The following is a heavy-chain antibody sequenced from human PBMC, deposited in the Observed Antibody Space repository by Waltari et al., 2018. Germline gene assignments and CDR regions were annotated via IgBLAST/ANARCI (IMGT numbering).Heavy chain of an antibody. CDR3: ATHSREFTSSRAFDY. J-gene: IGHJ4*02. CDR1: GGSISSSSYY. V-gene: IGHV4-39*01. D-gene: IGHD2-2*01. Sequence: QLQLPESGPGLVKPSETLSLTCTVSGGSISSSSYYWNWIRQPPGKGLEWIGRIDYSGYTYYNPSLKSRVTISVDTSKNQFSLRLTSVTAADTAVYFCATHSREFTSSRAFDYWGQGTLVTVSS. CDR2: IDYSGYT.